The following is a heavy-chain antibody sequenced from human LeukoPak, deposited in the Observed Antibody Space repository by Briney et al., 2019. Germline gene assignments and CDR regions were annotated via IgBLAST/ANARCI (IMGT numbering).Heavy chain of an antibody. CDR1: GGSISSGDYY. Sequence: SKTLSLTCTVSGGSISSGDYYWSWIRQPPGKGQEWIGYIYYSGSTYYNPSLKSRVTISVDTSKNQFSLKLSSVTAADTAVYYCARGVYGSGIDNWFDPWGQGTLVTVSS. D-gene: IGHD3-10*01. CDR3: ARGVYGSGIDNWFDP. V-gene: IGHV4-30-4*08. CDR2: IYYSGST. J-gene: IGHJ5*02.